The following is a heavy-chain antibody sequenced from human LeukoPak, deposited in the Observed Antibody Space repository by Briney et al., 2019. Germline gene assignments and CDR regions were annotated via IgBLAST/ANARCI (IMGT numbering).Heavy chain of an antibody. J-gene: IGHJ6*02. CDR3: ARVHGIAVAGTYYYGMDV. CDR1: GGTFSSYA. Sequence: SVKVSCKASGGTFSSYAISWVRQAPGQGLEWMGGIIPIFGTANYAQKFQGRVTITADESTSTAYMEPSSLRSEDTAVYYCARVHGIAVAGTYYYGMDVWGQGTTVTVSS. D-gene: IGHD6-19*01. V-gene: IGHV1-69*13. CDR2: IIPIFGTA.